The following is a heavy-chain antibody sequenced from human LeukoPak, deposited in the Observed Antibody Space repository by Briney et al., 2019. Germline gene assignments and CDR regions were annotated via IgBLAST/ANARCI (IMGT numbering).Heavy chain of an antibody. CDR2: IYSGGST. Sequence: GGSLRLSCAASGFTVSGHYMSWVRQAPGKGLEWVSVIYSGGSTFYGDSVKGRFTISRDNSKNTLYLQMNSLRAEDTAVYYCAKDAMYSSSWFDYWGQGTLVTVSS. D-gene: IGHD6-13*01. J-gene: IGHJ4*02. CDR1: GFTVSGHY. CDR3: AKDAMYSSSWFDY. V-gene: IGHV3-53*01.